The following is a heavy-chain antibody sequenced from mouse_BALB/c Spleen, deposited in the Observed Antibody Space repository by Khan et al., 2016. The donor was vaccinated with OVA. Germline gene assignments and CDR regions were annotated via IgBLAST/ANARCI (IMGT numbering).Heavy chain of an antibody. CDR2: IWGGGGT. Sequence: QVQLKQSGPGLVAPSQSLSITCTVSGFSLSRYNINWVRQPPGKGLEWLGMIWGGGGTDYNSTLKSRLSIRKDNSKSQAFLKMNSLQTDDTAMYYCARGYYSYDGYYAMDYWGQGTSVTVSS. D-gene: IGHD2-12*01. J-gene: IGHJ4*01. V-gene: IGHV2-6-4*01. CDR3: ARGYYSYDGYYAMDY. CDR1: GFSLSRYN.